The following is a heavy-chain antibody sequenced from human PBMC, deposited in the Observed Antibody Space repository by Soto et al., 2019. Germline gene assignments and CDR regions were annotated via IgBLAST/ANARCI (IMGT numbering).Heavy chain of an antibody. J-gene: IGHJ5*02. D-gene: IGHD3-16*01. CDR2: INGDGSST. CDR1: GDTFSTYW. CDR3: ARDLGS. V-gene: IGHV3-74*01. Sequence: EVQLVESGGGLVQPGGSLRLSCAASGDTFSTYWMHWVRQAPGKGLVWVSRINGDGSSTAYADSVKGRFTISRDNAKKTLFLQMNSLRAEDTAMYYCARDLGSWGQGTLVTVSS.